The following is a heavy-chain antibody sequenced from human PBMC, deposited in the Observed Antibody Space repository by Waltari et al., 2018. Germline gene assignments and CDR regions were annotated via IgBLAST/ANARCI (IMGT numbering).Heavy chain of an antibody. CDR3: VKYSGFDYFFDY. D-gene: IGHD5-12*01. Sequence: QFQLVESGGGVVQPGRSLSLFCAASGLIFGNRNMHWVRQTPGQGLQWVEPISHDGSNKDYADSVKSRFTVSRDNSNNTLYLQINSLGADDTGIYFCVKYSGFDYFFDYWGQGTLVTVSS. CDR1: GLIFGNRN. J-gene: IGHJ4*02. CDR2: ISHDGSNK. V-gene: IGHV3-30*18.